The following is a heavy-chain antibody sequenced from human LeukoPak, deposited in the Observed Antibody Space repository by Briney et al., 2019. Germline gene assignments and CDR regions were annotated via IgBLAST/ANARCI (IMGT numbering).Heavy chain of an antibody. J-gene: IGHJ6*03. D-gene: IGHD1-14*01. CDR1: GGTFSSYA. Sequence: ASVKVSCKASGGTFSSYAISWVRQAPRQGLEWMGGIIPIFGTANYAQKFQGRVTITTDESTSTAYMELSSLRSEDTAVYYCARDLGRSHYYYYYMDVWGKGTTVTVSS. CDR2: IIPIFGTA. V-gene: IGHV1-69*05. CDR3: ARDLGRSHYYYYYMDV.